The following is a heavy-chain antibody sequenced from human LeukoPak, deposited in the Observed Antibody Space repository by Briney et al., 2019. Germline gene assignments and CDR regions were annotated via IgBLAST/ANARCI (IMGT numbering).Heavy chain of an antibody. Sequence: GGSLRLSCAASGFTFSTYWMSWVRQAPGKGLEWVANIKQDGSEKYYVDSVKGRFTISRDNAKNSLYLQMNSLRAEDTAVYYCARPRPYIAAAGLFYFDHWGQGTLVTVSS. CDR1: GFTFSTYW. D-gene: IGHD6-13*01. V-gene: IGHV3-7*01. CDR3: ARPRPYIAAAGLFYFDH. J-gene: IGHJ4*02. CDR2: IKQDGSEK.